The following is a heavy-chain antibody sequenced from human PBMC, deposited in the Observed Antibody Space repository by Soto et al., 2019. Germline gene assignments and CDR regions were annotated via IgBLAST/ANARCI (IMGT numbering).Heavy chain of an antibody. Sequence: QVLLVQSGAEVKKPGASVKISCETSGYTFTSYIVQWVRQAPGQGPEWVGLINPSGGSTSYAQKFQGRVTVTRDTSTSTVYMGLSSLRSEDTAVYYCGRVRTRDHWSGYSPVDIWGQGTMVTVSS. J-gene: IGHJ3*02. D-gene: IGHD3-3*01. CDR1: GYTFTSYI. CDR2: INPSGGST. CDR3: GRVRTRDHWSGYSPVDI. V-gene: IGHV1-46*01.